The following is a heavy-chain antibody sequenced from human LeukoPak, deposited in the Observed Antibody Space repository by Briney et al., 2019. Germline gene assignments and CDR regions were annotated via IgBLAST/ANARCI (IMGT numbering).Heavy chain of an antibody. CDR2: ISSSGSTI. J-gene: IGHJ4*02. V-gene: IGHV3-48*03. CDR1: GFTFSSYE. CDR3: ARGFTGWVTSPIDY. D-gene: IGHD2-2*01. Sequence: GGSLRLSCAASGFTFSSYEMNWVRQAPGEGLEWVSYISSSGSTIYYAESGKGRFTISRDNAKNSLSLQMNSLRAEDTAVYYCARGFTGWVTSPIDYWGQGALVTVSS.